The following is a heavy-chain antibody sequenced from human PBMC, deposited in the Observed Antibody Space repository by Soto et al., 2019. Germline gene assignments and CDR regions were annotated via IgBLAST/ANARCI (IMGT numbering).Heavy chain of an antibody. Sequence: SETLCLTCAVSSGSISSSNWWSGVRQPPGKGLEWIGEIYHSGSTNYNPSLKSRVTISVDKSKNQFSLKLSSVTAADTAVYYSAGTSTTGTTLKSFDSWGQGTMVTVS. V-gene: IGHV4-4*02. J-gene: IGHJ3*02. CDR1: SGSISSSNW. D-gene: IGHD1-1*01. CDR3: AGTSTTGTTLKSFDS. CDR2: IYHSGST.